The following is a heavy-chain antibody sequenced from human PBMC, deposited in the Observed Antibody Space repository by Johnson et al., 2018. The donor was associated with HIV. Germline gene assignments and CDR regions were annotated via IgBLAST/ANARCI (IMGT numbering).Heavy chain of an antibody. J-gene: IGHJ3*02. V-gene: IGHV3-15*01. CDR1: GFSFSNAW. D-gene: IGHD3-22*01. Sequence: VHLVESGGGLVKARGSLRLSCAASGFSFSNAWMSWVRQAPGKGLEWVGRIKSKTDGETTDYAAPVKGRFTTSRDDSKNTLYLQMNSLKTEDTAMYYCAKDSPREFRLLITAFDIWGQGTMVTVSS. CDR2: IKSKTDGETT. CDR3: AKDSPREFRLLITAFDI.